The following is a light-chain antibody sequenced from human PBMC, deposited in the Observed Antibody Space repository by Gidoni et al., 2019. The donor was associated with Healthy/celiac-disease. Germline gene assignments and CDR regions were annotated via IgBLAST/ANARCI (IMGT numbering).Light chain of an antibody. J-gene: IGLJ2*01. CDR2: GKN. V-gene: IGLV3-19*01. Sequence: SSELTQDPAVSVALGQTVRITCHGDSLRSYYASWYQQKSGHDPVLVIYGKNNRPSGIPDRFSGSSSGNTASLTITGAQAEDEADYYCNSRDSSGIHWVVFGGGTKLTVL. CDR1: SLRSYY. CDR3: NSRDSSGIHWVV.